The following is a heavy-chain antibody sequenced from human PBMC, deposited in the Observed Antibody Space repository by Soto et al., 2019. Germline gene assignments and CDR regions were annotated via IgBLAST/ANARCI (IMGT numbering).Heavy chain of an antibody. J-gene: IGHJ4*02. CDR3: AKSRQGYGNYDFDY. V-gene: IGHV3-23*01. CDR1: GFTFSTYD. CDR2: ISGGGGST. Sequence: PGGSLRLSCEASGFTFSTYDMTWVRQAPGEGPEWISTISGGGGSTYYADSVKGRFTISRDNSKNTVYLQMNSLRADDTALYYCAKSRQGYGNYDFDYWGQGTLVTVSS. D-gene: IGHD4-17*01.